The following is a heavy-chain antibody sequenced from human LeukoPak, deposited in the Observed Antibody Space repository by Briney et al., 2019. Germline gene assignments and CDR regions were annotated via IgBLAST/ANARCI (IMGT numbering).Heavy chain of an antibody. CDR1: GFTVSSNY. CDR3: ARVLRLWFGGNWFDP. J-gene: IGHJ5*02. Sequence: GGSLRLSCAASGFTVSSNYMSWVRQAPGKGLEWVSVIYSGGSTYYADSVKGRFTISRHNSKNTLYLQMNSLRAEDTAVYYCARVLRLWFGGNWFDPWGQGTLVTVSS. V-gene: IGHV3-53*04. CDR2: IYSGGST. D-gene: IGHD3-10*01.